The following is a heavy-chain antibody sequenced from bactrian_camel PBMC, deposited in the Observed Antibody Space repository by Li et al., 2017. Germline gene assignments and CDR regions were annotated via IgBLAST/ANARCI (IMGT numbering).Heavy chain of an antibody. CDR2: IYTGPGTT. D-gene: IGHD5*01. J-gene: IGHJ6*01. CDR1: GYSFSSSC. Sequence: HVQLVESGGGSVQAGGSLRLSCQASGYSFSSSCMAWARQASGKEREVVAAIYTGPGTTNYADSVKGRFTCSRDNARNTVYLQMNNLRPEDTAKYYCVRDVDSRDGIPDFGYWGQGTQVTVS. V-gene: IGHV3S1*01. CDR3: VRDVDSRDGIPDFGY.